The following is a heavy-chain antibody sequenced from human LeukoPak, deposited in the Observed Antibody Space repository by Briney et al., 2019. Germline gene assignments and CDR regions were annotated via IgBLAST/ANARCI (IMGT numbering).Heavy chain of an antibody. J-gene: IGHJ4*02. D-gene: IGHD5-24*01. Sequence: SVKVSCKASGGTFTSYAISWGRQAPGQGLEWMGGILPIFGTANYAQKFQGRVTITADESTSTAYMELSSLRSEDTAVYYCAKLHNGYNSIPRTPRADYWGQGTLVTVSS. V-gene: IGHV1-69*13. CDR2: ILPIFGTA. CDR1: GGTFTSYA. CDR3: AKLHNGYNSIPRTPRADY.